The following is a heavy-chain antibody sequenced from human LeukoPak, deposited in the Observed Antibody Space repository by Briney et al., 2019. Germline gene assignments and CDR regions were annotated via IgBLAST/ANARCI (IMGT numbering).Heavy chain of an antibody. CDR1: GFILSSYG. CDR3: AKDQGGSWTFDI. D-gene: IGHD1-26*01. CDR2: ISYDGSNK. J-gene: IGHJ3*02. V-gene: IGHV3-30*18. Sequence: GGSLRLSCAASGFILSSYGMHWVRQAPGKGLEWVAVISYDGSNKYYADSVKGRFTISRDNSKNTLYLQMNSLRAEDTAVYCCAKDQGGSWTFDIWGQGTMVTVSS.